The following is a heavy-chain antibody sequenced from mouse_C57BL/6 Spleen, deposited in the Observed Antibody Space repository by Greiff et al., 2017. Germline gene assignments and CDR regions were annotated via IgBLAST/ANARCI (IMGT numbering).Heavy chain of an antibody. CDR2: IDPSDSET. V-gene: IGHV1-52*01. D-gene: IGHD2-4*01. Sequence: VQLQQPGAELVRPGSSVKLSCKASGYTFTSYWMHWVKQRPIQGLEWIGNIDPSDSETHYNQKFKDKATLTVDKSSSTAYMQLSSLTSEDSAVYYCARYDYDVYAMDYWGQGTSVTVSS. CDR1: GYTFTSYW. CDR3: ARYDYDVYAMDY. J-gene: IGHJ4*01.